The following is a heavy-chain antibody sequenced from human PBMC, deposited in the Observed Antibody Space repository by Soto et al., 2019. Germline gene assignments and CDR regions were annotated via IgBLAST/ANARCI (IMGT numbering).Heavy chain of an antibody. Sequence: GGSLRLSCAASGFTFSSYAMHWVRQAPGKGLEWVAVISYDGSNKYYADSVKGRFTISRDNSKNTLYLQMNSLRAEDTAVYYWARGYGRYQVYYYYGMDVWGQGTTVTVSS. CDR1: GFTFSSYA. CDR2: ISYDGSNK. J-gene: IGHJ6*02. D-gene: IGHD2-2*01. CDR3: ARGYGRYQVYYYYGMDV. V-gene: IGHV3-30-3*01.